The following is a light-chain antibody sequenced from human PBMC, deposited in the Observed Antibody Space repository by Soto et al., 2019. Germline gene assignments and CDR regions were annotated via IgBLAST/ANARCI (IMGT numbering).Light chain of an antibody. J-gene: IGKJ2*01. CDR2: ATS. CDR1: QTISFY. CDR3: QQSFSTPHT. Sequence: IQMIQSASSLSASVGDTVTITCRASQTISFYLNWYQQKPGRTPNLLIYATSSLQSGVPSRFDGSGSGTEFTLTISSLQPDDFATYYCQQSFSTPHTFGQGTKLELK. V-gene: IGKV1-39*01.